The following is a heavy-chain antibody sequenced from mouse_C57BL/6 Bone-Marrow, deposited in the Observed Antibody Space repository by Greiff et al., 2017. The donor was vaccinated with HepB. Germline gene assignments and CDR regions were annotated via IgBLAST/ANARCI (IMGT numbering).Heavy chain of an antibody. Sequence: QVQLQQSGPGLVQPSQSLSITCTVSGFSLPSYVVHWVRQSPGKSLEWLGVIWSGGSTDYNAAFISRLSISKDNSKSQVFFKMNSLQADDTAIYYCARNKGYSNFYYAMDYWGQGTSVTVSS. CDR3: ARNKGYSNFYYAMDY. CDR2: IWSGGST. J-gene: IGHJ4*01. D-gene: IGHD2-5*01. CDR1: GFSLPSYV. V-gene: IGHV2-2*01.